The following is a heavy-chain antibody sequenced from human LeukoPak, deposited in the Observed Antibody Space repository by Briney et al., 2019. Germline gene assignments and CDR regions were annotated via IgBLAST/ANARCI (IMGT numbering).Heavy chain of an antibody. CDR1: GYTLTELS. J-gene: IGHJ5*02. V-gene: IGHV1-24*01. CDR2: FDPEDGET. CDR3: ATVGHYSSGWRDWFDP. Sequence: ASVKVSCKVSGYTLTELSMHWVRQAPGKGLEWMGGFDPEDGETIYAQKFQGRVTMTEDTSTDTAYMELSSLRSEDTAVYYCATVGHYSSGWRDWFDPWGQGTLVTVSS. D-gene: IGHD6-19*01.